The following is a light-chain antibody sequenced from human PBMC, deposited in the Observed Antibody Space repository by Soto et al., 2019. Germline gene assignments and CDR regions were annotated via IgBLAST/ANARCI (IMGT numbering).Light chain of an antibody. J-gene: IGKJ1*01. Sequence: EIVLTQSPDTLSLSPGETATLSCGASQSVSSSHIAWYQPKPGQSPRLLIDGSSSRAPGIPDRFSGSGSGTDFTLTISRLEPEDFAVYYCQQYVGLPPTFGQGTKV. CDR1: QSVSSSH. CDR2: GSS. V-gene: IGKV3-20*01. CDR3: QQYVGLPPT.